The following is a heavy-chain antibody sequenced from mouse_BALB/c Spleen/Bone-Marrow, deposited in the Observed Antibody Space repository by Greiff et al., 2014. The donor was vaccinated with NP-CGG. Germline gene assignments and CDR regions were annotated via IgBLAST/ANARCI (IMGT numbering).Heavy chain of an antibody. D-gene: IGHD1-1*01. Sequence: QVQLKESGAELVKPGASVKLSCKASGYTFTSYWMHWVKLRPGQGFEWIGEINPNNGGSNYNEKFKRKATLTVDKSSSTAYMQLNSLTSEDSAVYYCTRLLYGSSDYAMDNWGQGTSVTVSS. CDR1: GYTFTSYW. CDR3: TRLLYGSSDYAMDN. V-gene: IGHV1S81*02. J-gene: IGHJ4*01. CDR2: INPNNGGS.